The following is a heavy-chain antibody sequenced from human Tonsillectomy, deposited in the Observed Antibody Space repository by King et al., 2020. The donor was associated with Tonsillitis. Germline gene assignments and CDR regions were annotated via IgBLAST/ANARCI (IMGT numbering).Heavy chain of an antibody. CDR3: AKDLIDYYDSRCYIDY. D-gene: IGHD3-22*01. CDR2: ISYDGSNK. V-gene: IGHV3-30*18. Sequence: VQLVESGGGVVQPGRSLRLSCAASGFTFSTFDMHWVRQAPGKGLEWVAVISYDGSNKYYVDSVKGRFTISRDNSKNTLYLQMNSLRAEDTAVYFCAKDLIDYYDSRCYIDYWGQGTLVTVSS. CDR1: GFTFSTFD. J-gene: IGHJ4*02.